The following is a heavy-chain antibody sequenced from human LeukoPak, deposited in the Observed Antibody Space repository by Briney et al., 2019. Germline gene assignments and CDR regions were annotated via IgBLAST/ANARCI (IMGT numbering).Heavy chain of an antibody. CDR3: ARSPAGYYDSSGYYHTYYYGMDV. D-gene: IGHD3-22*01. J-gene: IGHJ6*02. CDR2: ISSSSSYI. CDR1: GFTFSSYS. Sequence: KSGGSLRLSCAASGFTFSSYSMNWVRQAPGKGLEWVSSISSSSSYIYYADSVKGRFTISRDNAKNSLYLQMNSLRAEDTAVYYCARSPAGYYDSSGYYHTYYYGMDVWGQGTTVTVSS. V-gene: IGHV3-21*01.